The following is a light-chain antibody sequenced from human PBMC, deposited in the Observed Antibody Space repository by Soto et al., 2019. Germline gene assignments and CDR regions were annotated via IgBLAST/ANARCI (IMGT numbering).Light chain of an antibody. J-gene: IGKJ1*01. Sequence: EIVLTQSPGTLSLSPGERATLSCRASQSVSSSYLAWYQQKPGQAPRLLIYGASSRATGIPDRFSGRGSGTELTLTISSLQSEDFAVYYCQQYNNWPPETFGQGTKVDI. CDR3: QQYNNWPPET. CDR1: QSVSSSY. CDR2: GAS. V-gene: IGKV3-20*01.